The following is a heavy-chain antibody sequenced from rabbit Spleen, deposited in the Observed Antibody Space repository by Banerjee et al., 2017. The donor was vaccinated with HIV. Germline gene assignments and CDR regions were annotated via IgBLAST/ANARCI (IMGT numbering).Heavy chain of an antibody. CDR2: IDPVFGIT. D-gene: IGHD8-1*01. V-gene: IGHV1S7*01. Sequence: QLEESGGDLVKPEGSLKLSCTASGFSISSYYMNWVRQAPGKGLEWIGYIDPVFGITYYANWVNGRFSISRENAQNTVFLQMTSLTAADTATYFCARDGAGGSYFALWGQGTLVTVS. CDR1: GFSISSYY. J-gene: IGHJ3*01. CDR3: ARDGAGGSYFAL.